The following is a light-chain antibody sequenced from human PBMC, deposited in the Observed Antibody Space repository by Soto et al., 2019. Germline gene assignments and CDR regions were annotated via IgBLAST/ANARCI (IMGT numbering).Light chain of an antibody. V-gene: IGKV1-39*01. J-gene: IGKJ2*01. Sequence: DIQMTQSPSSLSASVGDRVTFTCRASQNISDSLNWYQHKPGQAPKLLIYAASSLQSGVPSRFSGSGSETDFTLTISSLQPEDFASYFCQRSWTFGQGTKL. CDR3: QRSWT. CDR2: AAS. CDR1: QNISDS.